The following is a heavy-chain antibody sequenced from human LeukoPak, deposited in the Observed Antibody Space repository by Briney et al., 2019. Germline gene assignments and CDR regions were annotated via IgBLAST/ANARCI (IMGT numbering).Heavy chain of an antibody. V-gene: IGHV3-21*01. CDR2: ISSSSSYI. J-gene: IGHJ4*02. D-gene: IGHD3-16*01. CDR1: GFTFSSYS. Sequence: GGSLRLSCAASGFTFSSYSMNWVRQAPGKGLEWVSSISSSSSYIYYADSVKGRFTISRDNTKNSLYLQMNSLGAEDTAVYYCAREPGGSPGYWGQGTLVTVSS. CDR3: AREPGGSPGY.